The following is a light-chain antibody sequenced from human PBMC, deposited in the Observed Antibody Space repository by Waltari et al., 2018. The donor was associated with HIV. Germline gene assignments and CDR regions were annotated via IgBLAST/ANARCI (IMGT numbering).Light chain of an antibody. CDR1: QDISSY. J-gene: IGKJ2*03. CDR2: DAS. V-gene: IGKV3-11*01. Sequence: DIVLTQSPATLSLSPGERATLSCRASQDISSYLVWYQQRPGQAPRLLIYDASNRATGIPARFSGSGSGTDFTLTISLLEPEDFAVYFCQHRHSWPFSFGQGTKLEIK. CDR3: QHRHSWPFS.